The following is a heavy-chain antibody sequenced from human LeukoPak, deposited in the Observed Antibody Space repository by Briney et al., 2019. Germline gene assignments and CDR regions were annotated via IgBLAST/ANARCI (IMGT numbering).Heavy chain of an antibody. CDR1: GGSISSYY. J-gene: IGHJ6*02. Sequence: PSETLSLTCTVSGGSISSYYWSWIRQSPGRGLEWIGNINYSGSTKYNPSLKSRVTISVDTSKNQFSLKLSSVTAADTAVYYCARGRSRYCSSTSCLRGMDVWGQGTTVTVSS. CDR2: INYSGST. CDR3: ARGRSRYCSSTSCLRGMDV. D-gene: IGHD2-2*01. V-gene: IGHV4-59*12.